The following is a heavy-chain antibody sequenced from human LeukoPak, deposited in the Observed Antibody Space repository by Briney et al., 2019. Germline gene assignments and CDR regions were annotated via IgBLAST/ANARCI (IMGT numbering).Heavy chain of an antibody. Sequence: SQTLSLTCTVSGGSISSGDYYWSWIRQPPGKGLEWIVYIYYSGSTYYNPSLKSRVTISVDTSKNQFSLKLSSVTAADTAVYYCARVSGYDTGNYFDYWGQGTLVTVSS. CDR2: IYYSGST. V-gene: IGHV4-30-4*01. D-gene: IGHD5-12*01. CDR3: ARVSGYDTGNYFDY. CDR1: GGSISSGDYY. J-gene: IGHJ4*02.